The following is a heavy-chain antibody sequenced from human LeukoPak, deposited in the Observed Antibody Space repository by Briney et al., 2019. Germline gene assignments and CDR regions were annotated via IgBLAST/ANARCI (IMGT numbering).Heavy chain of an antibody. V-gene: IGHV4-39*07. D-gene: IGHD2-2*01. CDR3: ARAGRYCSSTSCWFDY. J-gene: IGHJ4*02. CDR1: GGSISSSTYY. CDR2: INHSGST. Sequence: PSETLSLTCTVSGGSISSSTYYWGWIRQPPGKGLEWIGEINHSGSTNYNPSLKSRVTISVDTSKNQFSLKLSSVTAADTAVYYCARAGRYCSSTSCWFDYWGQGTLVTVSS.